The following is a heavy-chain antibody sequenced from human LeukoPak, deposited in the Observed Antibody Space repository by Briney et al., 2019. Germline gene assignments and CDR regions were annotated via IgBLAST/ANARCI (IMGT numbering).Heavy chain of an antibody. CDR2: INPNSGGT. J-gene: IGHJ6*02. V-gene: IGHV1-2*02. CDR1: GYTFTGYY. CDR3: ARGTTRYGLDV. D-gene: IGHD4-17*01. Sequence: ASLKVSCKASGYTFTGYYMHWVRQAPGQGLEWMGWINPNSGGTDYAQKFQGRVTMTRDTSISTAYMELCSLKSDDTAIYYCARGTTRYGLDVWGQGTTVTVSS.